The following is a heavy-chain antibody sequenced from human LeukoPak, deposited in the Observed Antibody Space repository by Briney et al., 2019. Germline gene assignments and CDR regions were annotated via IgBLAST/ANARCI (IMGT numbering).Heavy chain of an antibody. J-gene: IGHJ4*02. D-gene: IGHD3-22*01. CDR3: AREGGYYDSSGYYYGIDY. CDR1: GFTFSSYS. Sequence: GGSLRLSCAASGFTFSSYSMNWVRQAPGKGLEGVSSISSSSSYIYYADSVKGRFTISRDNAKNSLYLQMNSLRAEDTAVYYCAREGGYYDSSGYYYGIDYWGQGTLVTVSS. V-gene: IGHV3-21*01. CDR2: ISSSSSYI.